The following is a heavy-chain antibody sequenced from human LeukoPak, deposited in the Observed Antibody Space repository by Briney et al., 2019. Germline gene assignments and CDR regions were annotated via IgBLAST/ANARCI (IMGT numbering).Heavy chain of an antibody. J-gene: IGHJ4*02. Sequence: PGGSLRLSCAASGFTVSSNYMSWVRQAPGKGLEWVSVIYSGGSTYYADSVKGRFTISRDNSKNTLYLQMNSLRAEDTAVYYCARGAFDYYVSSGLYYFDYWGQGTLVTVSS. CDR3: ARGAFDYYVSSGLYYFDY. CDR2: IYSGGST. D-gene: IGHD3-22*01. V-gene: IGHV3-53*01. CDR1: GFTVSSNY.